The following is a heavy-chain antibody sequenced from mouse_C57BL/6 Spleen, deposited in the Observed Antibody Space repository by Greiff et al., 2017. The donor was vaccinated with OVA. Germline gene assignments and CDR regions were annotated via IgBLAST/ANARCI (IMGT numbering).Heavy chain of an antibody. D-gene: IGHD1-1*01. Sequence: QVQLKQSGAELVRPGASVTLSCKASGYTFTDYEMHWVKQTPVHGLEWIGAIDPETGGTAYNQKFKGKAILTADKSSSTAYMELRSLTSEDSAVYYCTTTVVATDWYFDVWGTGTTVTVSS. V-gene: IGHV1-15*01. CDR3: TTTVVATDWYFDV. CDR2: IDPETGGT. CDR1: GYTFTDYE. J-gene: IGHJ1*03.